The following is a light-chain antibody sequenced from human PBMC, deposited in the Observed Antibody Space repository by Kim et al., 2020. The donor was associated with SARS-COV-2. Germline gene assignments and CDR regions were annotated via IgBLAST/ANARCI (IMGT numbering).Light chain of an antibody. CDR3: SSYTSSSTSSYV. J-gene: IGLJ1*01. CDR2: DVS. CDR1: SSDVGGYNY. V-gene: IGLV2-14*03. Sequence: SITISCTGTSSDVGGYNYVSWYQQHPGKAPKLVIYDVSNRPSGVSNRFSGSKSGNTASLTISGLQAEDEADYYCSSYTSSSTSSYVFGTGTKVTVL.